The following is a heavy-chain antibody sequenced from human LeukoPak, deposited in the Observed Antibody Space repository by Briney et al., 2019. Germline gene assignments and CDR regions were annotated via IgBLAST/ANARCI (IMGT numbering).Heavy chain of an antibody. CDR3: AKIRSGVRYFDWFDSDY. CDR1: GLTFSSYA. J-gene: IGHJ4*02. CDR2: ISGSGGST. D-gene: IGHD3-9*01. Sequence: GGSLRLSCAASGLTFSSYAMSWVRQAPGKGLEWVSAISGSGGSTYYADSVKGRFTISRDNSKNTLYLQMNSLRAEDTAVYYCAKIRSGVRYFDWFDSDYWGQGTLVTVSS. V-gene: IGHV3-23*01.